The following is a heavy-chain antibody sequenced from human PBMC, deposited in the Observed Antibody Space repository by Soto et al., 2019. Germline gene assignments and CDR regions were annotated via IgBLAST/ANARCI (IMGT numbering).Heavy chain of an antibody. CDR1: GFTFSSYG. V-gene: IGHV3-30*18. D-gene: IGHD6-25*01. Sequence: TGGSLRLSCAASGFTFSSYGMHWVRQAPGKGLEWVAVISYDGSNKYYADSVKGRFTISRDNSKNTLYLQMNSLRAEDTAVYYCAKDAGYNPDWGQGTLVTVSS. CDR3: AKDAGYNPD. CDR2: ISYDGSNK. J-gene: IGHJ4*02.